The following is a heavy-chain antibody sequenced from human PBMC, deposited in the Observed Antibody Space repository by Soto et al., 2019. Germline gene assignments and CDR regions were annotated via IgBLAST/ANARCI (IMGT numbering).Heavy chain of an antibody. CDR2: IIPIFGTA. D-gene: IGHD6-19*01. CDR1: GGTFSSYA. J-gene: IGHJ3*02. Sequence: SVKVSCKASGGTFSSYAISWVRQAPGQGLEWMGGIIPIFGTANYAQKFQGRVTITADESTSTAYMELSGLRSEDTAVYYCARGGRQWLVRGAFDIWGQGTMVTVS. CDR3: ARGGRQWLVRGAFDI. V-gene: IGHV1-69*13.